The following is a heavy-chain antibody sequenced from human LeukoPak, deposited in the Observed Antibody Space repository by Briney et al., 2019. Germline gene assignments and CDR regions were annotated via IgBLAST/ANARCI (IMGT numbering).Heavy chain of an antibody. CDR1: GGSFSGYY. D-gene: IGHD3-22*01. V-gene: IGHV4-34*01. Sequence: SETLSLTCAVYGGSFSGYYWSWIRQPPGKGLEWIGEINHSGSTNYNPSLKGRVTISVDTSKNQFSLKLSSVTAADTAVYYCARGRSSGYSSPFDYWGQGTLVTVSS. CDR3: ARGRSSGYSSPFDY. CDR2: INHSGST. J-gene: IGHJ4*02.